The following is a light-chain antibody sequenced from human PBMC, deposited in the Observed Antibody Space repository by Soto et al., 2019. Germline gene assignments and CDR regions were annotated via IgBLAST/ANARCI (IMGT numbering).Light chain of an antibody. CDR3: LQDHDDSWT. Sequence: AIQLTQSPSSLSASVGDRVTITCRASQGISSYLAWYQQKPGKAPKLLIYAASNLQSGVPSRFRGSRSGTEFTLTVSSLQPEDFATYYCLQDHDDSWTFGQGTKGDIK. CDR2: AAS. CDR1: QGISSY. J-gene: IGKJ1*01. V-gene: IGKV1-6*01.